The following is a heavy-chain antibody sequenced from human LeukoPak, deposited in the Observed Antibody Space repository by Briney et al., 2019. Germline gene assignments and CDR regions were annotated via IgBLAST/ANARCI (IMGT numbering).Heavy chain of an antibody. D-gene: IGHD3-9*01. V-gene: IGHV4-59*01. CDR1: GGSISSYY. Sequence: LSETLSLTCTVSGGSISSYYWSWIRQPPGKGLEWIGYIYYSGSTNYNPSLKSRDTISVDTSKNQFSLKLSSVTAADTAVYYCASGTLRYFDWLPGVNDAFDTWGQGTMVTVSS. CDR2: IYYSGST. CDR3: ASGTLRYFDWLPGVNDAFDT. J-gene: IGHJ3*02.